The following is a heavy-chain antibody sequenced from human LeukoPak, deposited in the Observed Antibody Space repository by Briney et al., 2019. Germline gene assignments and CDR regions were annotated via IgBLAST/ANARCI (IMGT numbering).Heavy chain of an antibody. CDR3: ARVGRDSSSRSFLVPPREDAFDI. CDR2: TYYRSKWYN. V-gene: IGHV6-1*01. J-gene: IGHJ3*02. Sequence: SQTLSFTCAISGDSVSSNSAAWNWIRQSPSRGLERLGRTYYRSKWYNDYAVSVKSRITINPDTSKNQFSLQLNSVTPEDTAVYYCARVGRDSSSRSFLVPPREDAFDIWGQGTMVTVSS. D-gene: IGHD6-13*01. CDR1: GDSVSSNSAA.